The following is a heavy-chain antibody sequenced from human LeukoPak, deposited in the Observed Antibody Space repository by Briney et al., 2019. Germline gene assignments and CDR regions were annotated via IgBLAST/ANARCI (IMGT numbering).Heavy chain of an antibody. Sequence: SGGSLRLSCAASGVTFRSYEMNWVREAPGKGVEGVSYICRWGSTIYYADSEKGRFTSSRDNSKNTLYLQMNRLRAEETAVYYCAKDVEKYSGSYLGVFDIWGQETMVTVSS. V-gene: IGHV3-48*03. CDR1: GVTFRSYE. CDR2: ICRWGSTI. D-gene: IGHD1-26*01. J-gene: IGHJ3*02. CDR3: AKDVEKYSGSYLGVFDI.